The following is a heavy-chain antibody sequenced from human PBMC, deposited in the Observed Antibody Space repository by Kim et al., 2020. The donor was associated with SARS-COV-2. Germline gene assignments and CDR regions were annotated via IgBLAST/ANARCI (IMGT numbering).Heavy chain of an antibody. Sequence: STNYTPSLKSRVTISVDTSKNQFSLKLSSVTAADTAVYYCARVGGGTFDYWGQGTLVTVSS. V-gene: IGHV4-59*01. CDR2: ST. CDR3: ARVGGGTFDY. D-gene: IGHD2-15*01. J-gene: IGHJ4*02.